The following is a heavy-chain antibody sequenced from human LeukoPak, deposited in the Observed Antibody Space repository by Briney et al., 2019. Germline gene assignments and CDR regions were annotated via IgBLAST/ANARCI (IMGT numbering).Heavy chain of an antibody. CDR2: ISGSGGST. V-gene: IGHV3-23*01. Sequence: GGSLRLSCAASGFTFSSYAMSWVRQAPGKGLEWVSAISGSGGSTYYADSVKGRFTISRDNSKNTAYLQMNSLKTEDTAVYYCTRHGRYYYDSSGYDPDYYYYGMDVWGQGTTVTVSS. D-gene: IGHD3-22*01. CDR3: TRHGRYYYDSSGYDPDYYYYGMDV. CDR1: GFTFSSYA. J-gene: IGHJ6*02.